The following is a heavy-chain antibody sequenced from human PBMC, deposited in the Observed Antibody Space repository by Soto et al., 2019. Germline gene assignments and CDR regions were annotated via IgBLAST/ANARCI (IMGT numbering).Heavy chain of an antibody. CDR2: ISGSGGST. J-gene: IGHJ4*02. Sequence: EVQLLESGGGLVQPGGSLRLSCAASGFTFSSYAMSWVRQAPGKGLEWVSAISGSGGSTYYADYVKGRFTISRANSKNTLYLQMNSLRAEDTAVYYCAKGRGYCSSTSCYVGSDYWGQGTLVTVSS. CDR1: GFTFSSYA. V-gene: IGHV3-23*01. CDR3: AKGRGYCSSTSCYVGSDY. D-gene: IGHD2-2*01.